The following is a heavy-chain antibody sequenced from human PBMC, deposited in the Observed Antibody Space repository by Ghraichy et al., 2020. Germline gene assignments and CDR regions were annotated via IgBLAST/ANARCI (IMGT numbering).Heavy chain of an antibody. CDR1: GFTVSGDY. D-gene: IGHD6-19*01. CDR2: IYSGGST. J-gene: IGHJ4*02. CDR3: ARDRGLAGLDH. Sequence: GWSLRLSCAASGFTVSGDYMSWVRQAPGKGLEWVSVIYSGGSTYYADSVKGRFTISRDNSKNTLYLQMNSVRGEDTAVYYCARDRGLAGLDHWGQGTLVTVSS. V-gene: IGHV3-53*01.